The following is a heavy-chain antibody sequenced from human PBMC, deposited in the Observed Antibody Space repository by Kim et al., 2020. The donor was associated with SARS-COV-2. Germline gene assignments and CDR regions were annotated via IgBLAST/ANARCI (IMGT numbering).Heavy chain of an antibody. V-gene: IGHV4-4*07. Sequence: TNYNPSFGSQVNMSVDTAKNQFSLKLSSVTAADAAVYYCARHGGDYVVDYWGQGTLVTVSS. J-gene: IGHJ4*02. CDR2: T. D-gene: IGHD4-17*01. CDR3: ARHGGDYVVDY.